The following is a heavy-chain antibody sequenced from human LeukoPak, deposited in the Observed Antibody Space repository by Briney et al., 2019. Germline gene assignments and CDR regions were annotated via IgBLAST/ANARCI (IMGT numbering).Heavy chain of an antibody. CDR3: ARDSPTSYFDY. J-gene: IGHJ4*02. CDR2: IYTSGST. V-gene: IGHV4-61*02. D-gene: IGHD1-26*01. CDR1: GGSISSGSYY. Sequence: SQTLSLTCTVSGGSISSGSYYWSWIRQPAGKGLEWIGRIYTSGSTNYNPSLKCRVTISVDTSKNQFSLKLSSVTAADTAVYYCARDSPTSYFDYWGQGTLVTVSS.